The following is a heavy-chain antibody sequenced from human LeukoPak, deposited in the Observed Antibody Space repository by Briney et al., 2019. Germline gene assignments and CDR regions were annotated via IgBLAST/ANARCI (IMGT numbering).Heavy chain of an antibody. V-gene: IGHV3-21*01. Sequence: GGSLRLSCAASGFTFSSYSMNWVRQAPGKGLKWVSSISSSSSYIYYADSVKGRFTISRDNAKNSLYLQMNSLRAEDTAVYYCAREGASITMVRGVIPNPNWFDPWGQGTLVTVSS. CDR1: GFTFSSYS. D-gene: IGHD3-10*01. CDR3: AREGASITMVRGVIPNPNWFDP. J-gene: IGHJ5*02. CDR2: ISSSSSYI.